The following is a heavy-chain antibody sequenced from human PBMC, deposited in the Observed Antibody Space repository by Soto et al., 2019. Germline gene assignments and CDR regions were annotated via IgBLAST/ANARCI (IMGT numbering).Heavy chain of an antibody. D-gene: IGHD1-26*01. CDR3: ARSTNKRRGRIVGATPYPPPMD. CDR2: IKQDGSEK. J-gene: IGHJ4*02. Sequence: EVQLVESGGGLVQPGGSLRLSCAASGFTFSSYWMSWVRQAPGKGLEWVANIKQDGSEKYYVDSVKGRFTISRDNAKNSLYLQMNSLRAEDTAVYYCARSTNKRRGRIVGATPYPPPMDWGQGTLVTVSS. V-gene: IGHV3-7*05. CDR1: GFTFSSYW.